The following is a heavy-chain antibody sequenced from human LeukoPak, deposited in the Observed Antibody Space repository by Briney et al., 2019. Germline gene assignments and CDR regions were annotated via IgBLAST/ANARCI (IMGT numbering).Heavy chain of an antibody. D-gene: IGHD5-24*01. CDR1: GDSISNYY. CDR3: ATARRDGYNLEWYFDL. Sequence: PSETLSLTCTVSGDSISNYYWSWIRQPPGKGLEWIGYIYYSGSTDYNPSLKSRVTISVDTSKNSVSLKLNSVTAADTGVYYCATARRDGYNLEWYFDLWGRGPLVSVSS. V-gene: IGHV4-59*01. J-gene: IGHJ2*01. CDR2: IYYSGST.